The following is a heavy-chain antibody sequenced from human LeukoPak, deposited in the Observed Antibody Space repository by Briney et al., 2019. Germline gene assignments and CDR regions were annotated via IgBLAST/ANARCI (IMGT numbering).Heavy chain of an antibody. CDR2: ISSSSSTI. CDR1: GFTVSSNY. D-gene: IGHD3-10*01. CDR3: ARGSGSRRRDFDY. V-gene: IGHV3-48*01. Sequence: GGSLRLSCAASGFTVSSNYMNWVRQAPGKGLEWVSYISSSSSTIYYADSVKGRFTISRDNAKNSLYLQMNSLRAEDTAVYYCARGSGSRRRDFDYWGQGTLVTVSS. J-gene: IGHJ4*02.